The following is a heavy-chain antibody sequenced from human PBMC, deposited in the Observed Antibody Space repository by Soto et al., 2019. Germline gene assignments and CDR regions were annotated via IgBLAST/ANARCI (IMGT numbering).Heavy chain of an antibody. J-gene: IGHJ3*02. CDR2: ISSSSSSYI. D-gene: IGHD2-21*01. CDR1: GFTFSSYG. Sequence: GGSLRLSCAASGFTFSSYGMNWVRQAPGKGLEWVSSISSSSSSYIYYADSVKGRFTISRDNAKNSLYLQMNSLRAEDTAVYYCARGIYSGADDAFDIWGQGTMVTVSS. V-gene: IGHV3-21*01. CDR3: ARGIYSGADDAFDI.